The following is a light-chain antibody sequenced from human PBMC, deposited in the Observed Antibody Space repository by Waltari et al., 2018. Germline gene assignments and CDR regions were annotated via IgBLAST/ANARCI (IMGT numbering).Light chain of an antibody. Sequence: EIVMTQTPLSLPATPGEPASISCRSSQSLINSDDGYTYLDWFLQKPGQSPQLLIYTLAYRCSRVPDRLSGTGSGSNFSLEISRVEAEDVGIYYCMQRLEFPYTFGQGTRLDMK. V-gene: IGKV2-40*01. CDR2: TLA. CDR3: MQRLEFPYT. J-gene: IGKJ2*01. CDR1: QSLINSDDGYTY.